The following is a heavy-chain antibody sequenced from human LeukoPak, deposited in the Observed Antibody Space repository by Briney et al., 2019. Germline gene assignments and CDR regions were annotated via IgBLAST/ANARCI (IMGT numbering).Heavy chain of an antibody. CDR1: GYTFTGYY. J-gene: IGHJ4*02. CDR2: INPNSGGT. CDR3: ARDELVGATNY. D-gene: IGHD1-26*01. Sequence: GASVKVSCKASGYTFTGYYMHWMQQAPGQGLEWMGWINPNSGGTNYAQKFQDRVTMTRDASISTAYMELSRLRSDDTAVYYCARDELVGATNYWGQGTLVTVSS. V-gene: IGHV1-2*02.